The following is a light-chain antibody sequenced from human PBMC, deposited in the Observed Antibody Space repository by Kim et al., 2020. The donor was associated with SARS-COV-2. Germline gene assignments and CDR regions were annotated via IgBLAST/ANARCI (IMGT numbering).Light chain of an antibody. CDR3: AAWDDSLNGLV. V-gene: IGLV1-44*01. CDR1: SSNIGSNT. J-gene: IGLJ2*01. Sequence: QSVLTQPPSASGTPGQRVTISCSGSSSNIGSNTVNWYQHLPGTAPKLLIYSNDQRPSGVPDRFSGSKSGTSASLAISGLQSEDVADYYCAAWDDSLNGLVFGGGTQLTVL. CDR2: SND.